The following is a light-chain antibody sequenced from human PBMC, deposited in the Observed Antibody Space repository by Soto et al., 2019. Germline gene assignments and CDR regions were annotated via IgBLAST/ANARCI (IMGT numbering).Light chain of an antibody. Sequence: AIQMTQSPSSLSASVGDRVTITCRASQGIRNDLGWYRQKPGKAPELLIYVASTLQSGVPSRFSGSGSGTDFTLTISSLQPEDFATYYCLHDYNYPRTFGQGTKVEI. J-gene: IGKJ1*01. CDR3: LHDYNYPRT. CDR1: QGIRND. CDR2: VAS. V-gene: IGKV1-6*01.